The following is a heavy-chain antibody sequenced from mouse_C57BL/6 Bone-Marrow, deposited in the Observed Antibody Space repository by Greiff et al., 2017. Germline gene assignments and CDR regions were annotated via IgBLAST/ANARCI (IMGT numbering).Heavy chain of an antibody. Sequence: VQLKESGEGLVKPGGSLKLSCAASGFTFSSYAMSWVRQTPEKRLEWVAYIRSGGDYIYYADTVKGRFTLSRDNARNTLYLQMSSLKSDDTAIYFCTRAPPPYYSLFAYWGKGPMVTVSA. CDR1: GFTFSSYA. J-gene: IGHJ3*01. V-gene: IGHV5-9-1*02. D-gene: IGHD1-1*01. CDR3: TRAPPPYYSLFAY. CDR2: IRSGGDYI.